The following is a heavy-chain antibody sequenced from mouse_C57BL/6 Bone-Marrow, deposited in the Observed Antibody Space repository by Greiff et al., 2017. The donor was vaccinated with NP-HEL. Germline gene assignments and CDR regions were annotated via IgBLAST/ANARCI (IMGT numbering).Heavy chain of an antibody. J-gene: IGHJ2*01. CDR1: GYSITSGYY. Sequence: VQLKESGPGLVKPSQSLSLTCSVTGYSITSGYYWNWIRQFPGNKLEWMGYISYDGSNNYNPSLKNRISITRDTSKNQFFLKLNSVTTEDTATYYCAREKTTVVAPFDYWGQGTTLTVSS. CDR2: ISYDGSN. CDR3: AREKTTVVAPFDY. D-gene: IGHD1-1*01. V-gene: IGHV3-6*01.